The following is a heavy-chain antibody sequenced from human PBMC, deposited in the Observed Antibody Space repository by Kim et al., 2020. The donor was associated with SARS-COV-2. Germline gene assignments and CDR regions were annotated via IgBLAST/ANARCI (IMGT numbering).Heavy chain of an antibody. Sequence: SETLSLTCTVSGGSISSYYWSWIRQPPGKGLEWIGYIYYSGSTNHNPSLKSRVTISVDTSKNQFSLKLSSVTAADTAVYYCARDTYYYDSSGYYYDYFDYWGQGTLVTVSS. J-gene: IGHJ4*02. CDR3: ARDTYYYDSSGYYYDYFDY. V-gene: IGHV4-59*01. CDR2: IYYSGST. D-gene: IGHD3-22*01. CDR1: GGSISSYY.